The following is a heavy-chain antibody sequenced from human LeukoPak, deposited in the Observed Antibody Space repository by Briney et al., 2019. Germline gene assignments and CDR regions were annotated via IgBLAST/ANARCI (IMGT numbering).Heavy chain of an antibody. CDR1: GGSISSYY. CDR2: IYTSGST. Sequence: PSETLSLTCTVSGGSISSYYWSWIRQPAGKGLEWIGRIYTSGSTNYNPSLKSRVTISVDKSKNQFSLTLSSVTAADTAVYYCARGGVACSGGSCYYYYMDVWGKGTAVTVSS. J-gene: IGHJ6*03. D-gene: IGHD2-15*01. CDR3: ARGGVACSGGSCYYYYMDV. V-gene: IGHV4-4*07.